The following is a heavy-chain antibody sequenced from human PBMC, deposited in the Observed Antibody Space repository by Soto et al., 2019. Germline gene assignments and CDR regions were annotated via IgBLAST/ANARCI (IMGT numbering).Heavy chain of an antibody. V-gene: IGHV4-59*01. CDR3: ARVGGDYGMDV. CDR1: GGSISSYY. D-gene: IGHD3-16*01. Sequence: ASETLSLTCTVSGGSISSYYWSWIRQPPGKGLEWIGYIYYSGSTNYNPSLKSRVTISVDTSKNQFSLKLSSVTAADTAVYYCARVGGDYGMDVWGQGTTVTVSS. CDR2: IYYSGST. J-gene: IGHJ6*02.